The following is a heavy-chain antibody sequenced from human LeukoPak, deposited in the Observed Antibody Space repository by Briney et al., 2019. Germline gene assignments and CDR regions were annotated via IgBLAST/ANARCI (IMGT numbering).Heavy chain of an antibody. CDR3: AKDSIFVVVVAASDWFDP. J-gene: IGHJ5*02. Sequence: GGSLRLSCAASGFTFSSYAMSWVRQAPGKGLEWVSAISGSGGSTYYADSVKGRFTISRDNSKNTLYLQMNSLRAEDTAVYYCAKDSIFVVVVAASDWFDPWGQGTLVTVSS. CDR2: ISGSGGST. D-gene: IGHD2-15*01. CDR1: GFTFSSYA. V-gene: IGHV3-23*01.